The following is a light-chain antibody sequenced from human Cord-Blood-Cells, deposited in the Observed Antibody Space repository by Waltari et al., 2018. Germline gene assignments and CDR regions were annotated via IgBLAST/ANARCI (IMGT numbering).Light chain of an antibody. J-gene: IGKJ2*01. CDR1: QSVSSN. CDR2: GAS. CDR3: QQYNNWPPYT. V-gene: IGKV3-15*01. Sequence: EIVMTQSPATLSVSPGERATLSCRASQSVSSNLAWYQQKPGQAPRLLIYGASTRATGIPARFSCSGSGTEFTLTISSLQSEDFAFYYCQQYNNWPPYTFGQGTKLEI.